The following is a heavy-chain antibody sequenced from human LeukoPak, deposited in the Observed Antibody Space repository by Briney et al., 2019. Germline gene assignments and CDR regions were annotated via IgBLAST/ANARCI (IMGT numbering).Heavy chain of an antibody. CDR3: AKVTRPTYYYDSSSAFDI. CDR2: IGPSSNAI. D-gene: IGHD3-22*01. Sequence: GGSLRLSCAASGFTFSGYSMNWVRQAPGKGLEWVSYIGPSSNAIHYPDSVKGRFTISRDNAKNSLYLQMNSLRDEDTAVYYCAKVTRPTYYYDSSSAFDIWGQGTMVTVSS. V-gene: IGHV3-48*02. J-gene: IGHJ3*02. CDR1: GFTFSGYS.